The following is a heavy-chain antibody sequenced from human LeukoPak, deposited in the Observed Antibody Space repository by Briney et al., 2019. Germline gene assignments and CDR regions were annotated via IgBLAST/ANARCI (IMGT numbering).Heavy chain of an antibody. D-gene: IGHD1-26*01. J-gene: IGHJ5*02. CDR3: ARAHSGSYVWFDP. CDR1: RYTFTDYY. CDR2: INPNSGGT. Sequence: GASVKVSCKASRYTFTDYYMHWVRQAPGQGLEWMGWINPNSGGTDYAQNFQGRVTMTRDTSINTAYMQLSRLRSDDTAVYYCARAHSGSYVWFDPWGRGTLVTVSS. V-gene: IGHV1-2*02.